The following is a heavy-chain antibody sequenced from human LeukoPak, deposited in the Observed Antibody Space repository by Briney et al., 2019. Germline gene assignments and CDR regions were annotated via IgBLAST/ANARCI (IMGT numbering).Heavy chain of an antibody. D-gene: IGHD3-16*01. CDR2: IYYSGTI. CDR3: AVGGVLTLTFDD. CDR1: GGSISRSDYY. V-gene: IGHV4-39*07. J-gene: IGHJ4*02. Sequence: SDTLSLTCAVSGGSISRSDYYWGWIRQPPGKGLEWIGHIYYSGTIHYSPSLQSRVIISVDTSKNQFSLKMNSVTAADTALYYCAVGGVLTLTFDDWGRGTQVTVSS.